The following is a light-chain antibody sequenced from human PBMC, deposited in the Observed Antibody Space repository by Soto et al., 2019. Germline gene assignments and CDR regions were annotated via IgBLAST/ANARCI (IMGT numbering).Light chain of an antibody. J-gene: IGLJ1*01. CDR3: CSYVGGYSYV. CDR1: SSDVGDYNS. CDR2: DVS. V-gene: IGLV2-11*01. Sequence: LTQPRSVSGSPGQSVTASCIGTSSDVGDYNSVSWYQQHPGKAPKLMIYDVSKRPSGVPDRFSGSKSGNTASLTISGLQAEDEADYYCCSYVGGYSYVFGIGTKVTVL.